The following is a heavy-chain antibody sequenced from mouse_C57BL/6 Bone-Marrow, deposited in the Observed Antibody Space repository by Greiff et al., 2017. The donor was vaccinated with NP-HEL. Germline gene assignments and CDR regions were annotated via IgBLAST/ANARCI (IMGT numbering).Heavy chain of an antibody. CDR3: ASLGYFDY. J-gene: IGHJ2*01. CDR2: IDPSDSYT. Sequence: VQFQQPGAELVRPGTSVKLSCKASGYTFTSYWMHWVKQRPGQGLEWIGVIDPSDSYTDYNQKFKGKATLTVDTSSSTAYMQLSSLTSEDSAVYYCASLGYFDYWGKGTTLTVSS. CDR1: GYTFTSYW. V-gene: IGHV1-59*01. D-gene: IGHD4-1*01.